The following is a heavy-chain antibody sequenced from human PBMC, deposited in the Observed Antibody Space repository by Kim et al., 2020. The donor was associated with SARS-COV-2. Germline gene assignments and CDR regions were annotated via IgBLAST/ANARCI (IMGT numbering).Heavy chain of an antibody. CDR1: GFIFEDYA. D-gene: IGHD2-21*01. CDR2: ITWDSGES. CDR3: SKGIRLVPLLGPF. J-gene: IGHJ3*01. Sequence: GGTLRLSCAASGFIFEDYAMHWVRHTPGKGLEWVSGITWDSGESAYSDSVKGRFTTSRDNSNKSLLLQMDPFRAEDTAFDYCSKGIRLVPLLGPF. V-gene: IGHV3-9*01.